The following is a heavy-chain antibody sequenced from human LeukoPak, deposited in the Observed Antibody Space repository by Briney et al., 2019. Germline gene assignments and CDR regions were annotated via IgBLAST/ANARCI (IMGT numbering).Heavy chain of an antibody. D-gene: IGHD3-22*01. Sequence: PSETLSLTCAVYGGSFSGYFWSWIRQPPGKGLEWIGEINHSGSTNYNPSLKSRVTISVDTSKNQFSLKLSSVTAADTAVYYCARGRGITMTGQYYFDYWGQGTLVTVSS. CDR3: ARGRGITMTGQYYFDY. CDR1: GGSFSGYF. CDR2: INHSGST. J-gene: IGHJ4*02. V-gene: IGHV4-34*01.